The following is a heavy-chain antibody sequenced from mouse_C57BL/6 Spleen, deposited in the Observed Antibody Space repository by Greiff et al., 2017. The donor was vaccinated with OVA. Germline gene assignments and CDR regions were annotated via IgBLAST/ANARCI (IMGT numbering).Heavy chain of an antibody. D-gene: IGHD2-5*01. CDR2: ISSGGSYT. J-gene: IGHJ4*01. CDR3: ARHAYSNYDAMDY. V-gene: IGHV5-6*01. Sequence: EVQLVESGGDLVKPGGSLKLSCAASGFTFSSYGMSWVRQTPDKRLEWVATISSGGSYTYYPDSVKGRFTISRDNAKNTLYLQMSSLKSEDTAMYYCARHAYSNYDAMDYWGQGTSVTVSS. CDR1: GFTFSSYG.